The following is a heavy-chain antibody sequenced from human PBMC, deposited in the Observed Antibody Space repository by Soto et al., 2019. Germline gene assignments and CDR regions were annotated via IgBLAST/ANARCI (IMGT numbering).Heavy chain of an antibody. D-gene: IGHD5-12*01. V-gene: IGHV3-23*01. Sequence: EVQLLESGGGLVQPGGSLRLSCAASGFTFSSYAMSWVRQAPGKGLEWVSAISDSGGSTYYADSVKGRFTISRDNSKNTLYLQMNSLRAEDTAVYYCAKDPRDIVATIWHYWGQGTLVTVSS. CDR3: AKDPRDIVATIWHY. CDR1: GFTFSSYA. CDR2: ISDSGGST. J-gene: IGHJ4*02.